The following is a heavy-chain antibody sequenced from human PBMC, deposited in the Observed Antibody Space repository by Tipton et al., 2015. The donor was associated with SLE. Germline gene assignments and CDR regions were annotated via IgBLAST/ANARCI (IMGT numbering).Heavy chain of an antibody. CDR3: AGLSPGGLVVTQGYFDY. V-gene: IGHV3-48*03. Sequence: SLRLSCGASGFPFSSYHMTWVRQAPGKGLHCVSSISSRGSTIYYADSVKGRFTISRDNDKNSLYLQMDSLRGEDTAIYYCAGLSPGGLVVTQGYFDYWGQGTLVTVSS. CDR1: GFPFSSYH. J-gene: IGHJ4*02. D-gene: IGHD4-23*01. CDR2: ISSRGSTI.